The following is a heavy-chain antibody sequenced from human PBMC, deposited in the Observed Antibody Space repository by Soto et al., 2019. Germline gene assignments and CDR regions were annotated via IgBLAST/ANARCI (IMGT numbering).Heavy chain of an antibody. J-gene: IGHJ5*02. CDR2: INPNSGGT. D-gene: IGHD3-22*01. CDR1: GYTFTDYY. Sequence: GASVKVSCKASGYTFTDYYMHWVRQAPGQGLEWMGWINPNSGGTNYAQKFQGWVTMTRDTSISTAYMELSRLRSDDTAVYYCARGPLYYDSSGYPYPNWFDPWGQGTXVTVSS. V-gene: IGHV1-2*04. CDR3: ARGPLYYDSSGYPYPNWFDP.